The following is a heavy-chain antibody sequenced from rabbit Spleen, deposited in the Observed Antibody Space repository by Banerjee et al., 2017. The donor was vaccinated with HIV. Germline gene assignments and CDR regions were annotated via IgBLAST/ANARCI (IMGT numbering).Heavy chain of an antibody. CDR1: GFSFSDRDV. CDR2: INTATGKG. CDR3: ARDLPDAIGWNFNL. J-gene: IGHJ4*01. Sequence: QEQLVESGGGLVKPEGSLTVTCKASGFSFSDRDVMCWVRQAPGKGLEWIACINTATGKGVYASWAKGRFTISKTSSTTVTLQMTSLTVADTATYFCARDLPDAIGWNFNLWGPGTLVTVS. D-gene: IGHD1-1*01. V-gene: IGHV1S45*01.